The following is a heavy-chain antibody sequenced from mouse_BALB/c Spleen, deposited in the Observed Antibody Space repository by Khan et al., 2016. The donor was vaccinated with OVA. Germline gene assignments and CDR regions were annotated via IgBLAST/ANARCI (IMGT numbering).Heavy chain of an antibody. CDR2: INPATGYT. D-gene: IGHD1-1*01. CDR1: GYTFTSYW. Sequence: QVQLKQSEAELAKPGASVKMSCKASGYTFTSYWMHWVKQRPGQGLEWIGYINPATGYTEYNQRFKDKATLTADKSSSTAYMQLNSLTSEDSAVYYCTNHGSSSAWLTYWGQGTLVTVSA. V-gene: IGHV1-7*01. CDR3: TNHGSSSAWLTY. J-gene: IGHJ3*01.